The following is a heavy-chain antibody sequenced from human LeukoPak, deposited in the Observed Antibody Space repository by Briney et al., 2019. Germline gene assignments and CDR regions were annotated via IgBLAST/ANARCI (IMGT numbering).Heavy chain of an antibody. J-gene: IGHJ6*03. V-gene: IGHV4-39*07. Sequence: PSETLSLTCSVSSGSISNTTYYWGWIRQPPGKGLEWIGNIYYSGSTYYSSSLKSRVTISVDTSKNQLSLNLSAVTAADTAVYYCARLRPDVGYCSGGSCYSRSTYYYYYYMDVWGKGTTVTVSS. CDR3: ARLRPDVGYCSGGSCYSRSTYYYYYYMDV. D-gene: IGHD2-15*01. CDR2: IYYSGST. CDR1: SGSISNTTYY.